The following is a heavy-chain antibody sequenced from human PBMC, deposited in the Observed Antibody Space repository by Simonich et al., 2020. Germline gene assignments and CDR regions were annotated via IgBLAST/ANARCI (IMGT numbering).Heavy chain of an antibody. J-gene: IGHJ4*02. Sequence: QVQLQESGPGLVKPSATLSLTCTVSGGPISSYYWSWLRQPPGKGLEWIGYIYYRGTTNYNPSLKSRVPISVDTSKNQFSLKLSSVTAADTAVYYCARGGLYFDYWGQGTLVTVSS. V-gene: IGHV4-59*01. CDR2: IYYRGTT. D-gene: IGHD2-15*01. CDR1: GGPISSYY. CDR3: ARGGLYFDY.